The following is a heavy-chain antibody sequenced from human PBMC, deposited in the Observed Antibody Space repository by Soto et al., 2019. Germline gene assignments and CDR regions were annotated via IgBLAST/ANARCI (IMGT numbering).Heavy chain of an antibody. J-gene: IGHJ3*01. V-gene: IGHV3-48*04. Sequence: EVQLVESGGGLVQPGGSLRLSCTASGFTFTDHSMNWVRHAPGKGLEWIPYINDISDAIHYADSVKGRFAMSRDNAKKSVFLQMNSLRVDDTGVYYCARDRPTTFSADLWGQGTVVTVSS. CDR2: INDISDAI. CDR3: ARDRPTTFSADL. D-gene: IGHD5-12*01. CDR1: GFTFTDHS.